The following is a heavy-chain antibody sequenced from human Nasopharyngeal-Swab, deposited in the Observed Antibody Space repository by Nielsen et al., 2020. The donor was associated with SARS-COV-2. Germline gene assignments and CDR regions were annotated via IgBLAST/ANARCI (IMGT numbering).Heavy chain of an antibody. D-gene: IGHD3-22*01. Sequence: SETLSLTCTVSGGSISSYYWSWIRQPPGKGLEWIGYIYYSGSTNYNPSLKSRVTISVDTSKNQFSLKLSSVTAADTAVYYCARVGTYCYDSSGYYPTPSFDYWGQGTLVTVSS. CDR2: IYYSGST. CDR1: GGSISSYY. J-gene: IGHJ4*02. CDR3: ARVGTYCYDSSGYYPTPSFDY. V-gene: IGHV4-59*01.